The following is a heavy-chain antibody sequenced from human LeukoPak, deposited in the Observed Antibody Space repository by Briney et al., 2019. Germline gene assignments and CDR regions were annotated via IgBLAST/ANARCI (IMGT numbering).Heavy chain of an antibody. Sequence: PSETLSLTCAVYGGSFSGYYWSWIRQPPGKGLEWIGEINHSGSTNYNPSLKSRVTISVDTSKNQFSLKLSSVTAADTAVYYCARGWAGYSSGWYRYWGQGTLVTVSS. V-gene: IGHV4-34*01. CDR2: INHSGST. CDR3: ARGWAGYSSGWYRY. D-gene: IGHD6-19*01. J-gene: IGHJ4*02. CDR1: GGSFSGYY.